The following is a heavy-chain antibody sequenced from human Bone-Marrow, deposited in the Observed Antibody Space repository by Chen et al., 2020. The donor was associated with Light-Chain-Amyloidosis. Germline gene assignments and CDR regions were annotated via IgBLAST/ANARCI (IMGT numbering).Heavy chain of an antibody. CDR3: ARGRSLAALRLYYYYMDV. CDR2: INWNGGST. Sequence: VQLVESGGGVVRPGGSLRLSCAASGFTFDDYGMSWVRQAPGKGLEWVSGINWNGGSTGYADSVKGRCTISRDNAKNSLYLQMNSQRAEDTALYYCARGRSLAALRLYYYYMDVWGKGTTVTVSS. CDR1: GFTFDDYG. V-gene: IGHV3-20*04. D-gene: IGHD6-13*01. J-gene: IGHJ6*03.